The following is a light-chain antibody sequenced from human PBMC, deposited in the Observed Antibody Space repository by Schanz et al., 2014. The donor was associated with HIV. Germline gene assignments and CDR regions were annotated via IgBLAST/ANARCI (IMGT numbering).Light chain of an antibody. CDR1: QSISNN. CDR2: GAF. Sequence: EIVMTQSPATLYVSPGEGATLSCRASQSISNNLAWYQHKPGQAPRLLIYGAFTRATGIPVRFSGRGSGTEFTLTISGLQSEDFALYYCLHYNGWPTFGQGTRLEIK. V-gene: IGKV3-15*01. J-gene: IGKJ5*01. CDR3: LHYNGWPT.